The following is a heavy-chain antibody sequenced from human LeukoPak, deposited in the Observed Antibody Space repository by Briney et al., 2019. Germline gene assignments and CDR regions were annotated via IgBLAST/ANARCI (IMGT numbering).Heavy chain of an antibody. CDR3: ARRANYDFWSGSKLTNWFDP. V-gene: IGHV4-4*02. D-gene: IGHD3-3*01. CDR2: INHSGST. J-gene: IGHJ5*02. CDR1: GGSISSSNW. Sequence: SETLSLTCAVSGGSISSSNWWSWVRQPPGKGLEWIGEINHSGSTNYNPSLKSRVTISVDTSKNQFSLKLSSVTAADTAVYYCARRANYDFWSGSKLTNWFDPWGQGTLVTVSS.